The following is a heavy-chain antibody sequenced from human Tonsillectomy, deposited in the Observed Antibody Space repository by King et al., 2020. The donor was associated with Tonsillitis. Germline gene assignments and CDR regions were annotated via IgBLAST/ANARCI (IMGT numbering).Heavy chain of an antibody. CDR3: ATRSRKAAAVGY. CDR1: GGSFSGYY. V-gene: IGHV4-34*01. CDR2: INHSGST. D-gene: IGHD6-13*01. J-gene: IGHJ4*02. Sequence: VQLQQWGAGLLKPSETLSLTCAVYGGSFSGYYWSWIRQPPGKGLEWIGEINHSGSTNYNPSLKSRVTISVDTSKNQFSLKLSSVTAADTAVYYCATRSRKAAAVGYWGQRTLVTVSS.